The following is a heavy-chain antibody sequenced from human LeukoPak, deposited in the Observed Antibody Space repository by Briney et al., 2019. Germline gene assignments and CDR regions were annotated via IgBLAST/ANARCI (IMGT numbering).Heavy chain of an antibody. CDR3: ATGLDCSSTSCYFWDAFDI. CDR2: FDPEDGET. CDR1: GYTLTELS. Sequence: ASVKVSCKVSGYTLTELSMHWVRQAPGEGLEWMGGFDPEDGETIYAQKFQGRVTMTEDTSTDTAYMELSSLRSEDTAVYYCATGLDCSSTSCYFWDAFDIWGQGTMVTVSS. J-gene: IGHJ3*02. D-gene: IGHD2-2*01. V-gene: IGHV1-24*01.